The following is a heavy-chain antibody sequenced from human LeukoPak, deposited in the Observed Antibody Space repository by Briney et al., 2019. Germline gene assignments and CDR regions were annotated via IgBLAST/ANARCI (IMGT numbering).Heavy chain of an antibody. CDR1: GFTFSSYG. D-gene: IGHD1-26*01. J-gene: IGHJ4*02. CDR2: ISYDGSKK. V-gene: IGHV3-30*18. CDR3: AKDWVGAFDY. Sequence: PGRSLRLSCAASGFTFSSYGMHWVRQAPGKGLEWVAVISYDGSKKYYADSVKGRFTISRDNSKKTVYLQMNSLRAEDTAVYYCAKDWVGAFDYWGQGTLVTVSS.